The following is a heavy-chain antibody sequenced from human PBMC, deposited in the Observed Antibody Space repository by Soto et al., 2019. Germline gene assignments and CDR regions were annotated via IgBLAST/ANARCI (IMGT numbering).Heavy chain of an antibody. CDR3: ARVRVIRGVIPSHFGL. CDR2: IIPLYGTV. CDR1: GGAFNSYG. J-gene: IGHJ4*02. Sequence: QAHLAQSGAEVKKPGSSVTVSCQASGGAFNSYGISWVRQAPGQGLDWMGVIIPLYGTVNYAQKFKGRVSITADKSTSTAYMDLNSLRSDDTAGYYCARVRVIRGVIPSHFGLWGKGTQFTVSS. D-gene: IGHD3-10*01. V-gene: IGHV1-69*06.